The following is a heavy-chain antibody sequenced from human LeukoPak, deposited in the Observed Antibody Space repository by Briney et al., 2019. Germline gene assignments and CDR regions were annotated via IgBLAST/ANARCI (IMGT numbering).Heavy chain of an antibody. V-gene: IGHV3-30*18. CDR2: ISYDGSNK. CDR3: AKAWPAAGTFDS. Sequence: GGSLRLSCAASGFTFSSYGMHWVRPAPGKGLEWVAVISYDGSNKYYADSVKGRFTISRDNSKNTLYLQMNTLRVEDTAVYYCAKAWPAAGTFDSWGQGSLVTVSS. J-gene: IGHJ4*02. CDR1: GFTFSSYG. D-gene: IGHD6-13*01.